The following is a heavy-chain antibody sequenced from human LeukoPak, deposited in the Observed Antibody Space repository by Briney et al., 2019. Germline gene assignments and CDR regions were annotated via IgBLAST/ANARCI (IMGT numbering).Heavy chain of an antibody. D-gene: IGHD6-6*01. CDR1: GGSISSSSYY. V-gene: IGHV4-39*07. CDR3: ARVMSIVFDY. Sequence: SETLSLTCTVSGGSISSSSYYWGWIRQPPGKGLEWIGSIYYSGSTYYNPSLKSRVTISVDTSKNQFSLKLSSVTAADTAVYYCARVMSIVFDYWGQGTLVTVSS. CDR2: IYYSGST. J-gene: IGHJ4*02.